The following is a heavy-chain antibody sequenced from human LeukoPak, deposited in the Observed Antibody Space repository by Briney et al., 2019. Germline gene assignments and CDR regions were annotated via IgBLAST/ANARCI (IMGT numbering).Heavy chain of an antibody. D-gene: IGHD6-13*01. CDR1: GFTFSSYS. Sequence: PGGSLRLSCAASGFTFSSYSMNWVRQAPGKGLEWVSYISSSSSTIYYADSVKGRFTISRDNAKNSLYLQMNSLRAEDTAVYYCARGPYSSSWEYYYYYYMDVWGKGTTVTVSS. J-gene: IGHJ6*03. V-gene: IGHV3-48*01. CDR2: ISSSSSTI. CDR3: ARGPYSSSWEYYYYYYMDV.